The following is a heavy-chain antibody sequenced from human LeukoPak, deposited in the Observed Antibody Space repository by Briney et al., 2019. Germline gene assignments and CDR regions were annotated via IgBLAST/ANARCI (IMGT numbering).Heavy chain of an antibody. CDR2: IYSGGAT. V-gene: IGHV3-66*04. D-gene: IGHD3-9*01. J-gene: IGHJ4*02. CDR3: ARLHYDVLTGPFDY. CDR1: GITVNTNY. Sequence: PGGSLRLSCEASGITVNTNYMSWVRQAPGEGLEWVSIIYSGGATFYADSVKGRFTISRESSKNTLWLQMNSLTAEDTAVYYCARLHYDVLTGPFDYWGQGTLVTVSS.